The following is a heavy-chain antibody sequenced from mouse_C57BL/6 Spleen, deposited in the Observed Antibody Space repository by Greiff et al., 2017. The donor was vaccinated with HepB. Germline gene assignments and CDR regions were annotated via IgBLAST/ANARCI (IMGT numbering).Heavy chain of an antibody. Sequence: EVQLVESGGDLVKPGGSLKLSCAASGFTFSSYGMSWVRQTPDKRLEWVATISSGGSYTYYPDSVKGRFTISRDNAKNTLYLQMSSLKSEDTAMYYCARPLYDGYPYAMDYWGQGTSVTVSS. CDR2: ISSGGSYT. V-gene: IGHV5-6*01. J-gene: IGHJ4*01. CDR1: GFTFSSYG. D-gene: IGHD2-3*01. CDR3: ARPLYDGYPYAMDY.